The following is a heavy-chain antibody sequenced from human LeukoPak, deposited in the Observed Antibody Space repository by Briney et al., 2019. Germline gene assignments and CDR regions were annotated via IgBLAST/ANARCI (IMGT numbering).Heavy chain of an antibody. V-gene: IGHV1-69*13. D-gene: IGHD3-22*01. CDR2: IIPIFGTA. J-gene: IGHJ4*02. Sequence: SVKVSCKASGGTTSAIGWVRQAPGQGLEWMGGIIPIFGTANYAQKFQGRVTITADESTSTAYMELSSLRSEDTAVYYCARGDYYDSSGPSKFWGQGTLVTVSS. CDR1: GGTTSA. CDR3: ARGDYYDSSGPSKF.